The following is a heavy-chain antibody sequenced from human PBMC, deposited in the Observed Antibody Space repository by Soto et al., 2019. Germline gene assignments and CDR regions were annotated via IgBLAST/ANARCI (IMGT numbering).Heavy chain of an antibody. V-gene: IGHV1-18*01. CDR2: ISGYNGNT. J-gene: IGHJ6*02. Sequence: QVQLVQSGGEVKKPGASVKVSCKTSGYSFTTYGISWVRQAPGQGLEWMGWISGYNGNTHYAQKFQGRVSMTTDTSTSTAYMELRSLRSDHTAVFYCAREGPAPYYYYGMDVWGQGTTVTVSS. CDR1: GYSFTTYG. CDR3: AREGPAPYYYYGMDV.